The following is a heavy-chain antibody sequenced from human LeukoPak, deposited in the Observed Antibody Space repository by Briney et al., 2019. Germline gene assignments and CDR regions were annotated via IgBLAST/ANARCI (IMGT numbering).Heavy chain of an antibody. V-gene: IGHV4-59*01. CDR2: IYYSGST. J-gene: IGHJ3*02. CDR3: ASSKAPPAVAGDAFDI. Sequence: SETLSLTCTVSGGSISSYYWSWIRQPPGKGLEWFAYIYYSGSTNYNPSLKSRVTISVDTSKNQFSLRLSSVTAADTAVYYCASSKAPPAVAGDAFDIWGQETMVTVSS. D-gene: IGHD6-19*01. CDR1: GGSISSYY.